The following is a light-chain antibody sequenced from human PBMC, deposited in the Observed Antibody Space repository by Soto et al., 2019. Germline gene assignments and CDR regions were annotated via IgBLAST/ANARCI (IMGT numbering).Light chain of an antibody. Sequence: QSALTQPASVSGSPEQSITISCTGTSSDVGGYNSVSWYQQHPGKAPKLMIYDVSNRPSGVSNRFSGSKSGNTASLTISGLQAEDEADYYCSSYTSSSTRVFGGGTKLTVL. J-gene: IGLJ2*01. CDR1: SSDVGGYNS. CDR2: DVS. CDR3: SSYTSSSTRV. V-gene: IGLV2-14*01.